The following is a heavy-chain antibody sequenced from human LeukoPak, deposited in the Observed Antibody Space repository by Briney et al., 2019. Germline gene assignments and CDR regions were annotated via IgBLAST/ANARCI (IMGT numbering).Heavy chain of an antibody. CDR3: TTPPVAARRSSAFDI. V-gene: IGHV3-15*01. CDR1: GFTFSDYY. Sequence: GGSLRLSCAASGFTFSDYYMSWIRQAPGKGLEWVGRIKSKTDGGTTDYAAPVKGRFAISRDDSKNTLYLQMNSLKTEDTAVYYCTTPPVAARRSSAFDIWGQGTMVTVSS. CDR2: IKSKTDGGTT. J-gene: IGHJ3*02. D-gene: IGHD6-6*01.